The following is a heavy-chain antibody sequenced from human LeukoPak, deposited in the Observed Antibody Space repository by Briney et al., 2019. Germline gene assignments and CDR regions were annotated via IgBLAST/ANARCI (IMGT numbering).Heavy chain of an antibody. Sequence: GESLKISCKGSGYSFTSYWIGWVRQMPGKGLEWMGIIYPCDSDTRYSPSFQGQVTISADKSISTAYLQWSSLKASDTAMYYCASPSPGGCSSISCYYYYGMDVWGQGTTVTVSS. D-gene: IGHD2-2*01. J-gene: IGHJ6*02. CDR2: IYPCDSDT. CDR3: ASPSPGGCSSISCYYYYGMDV. CDR1: GYSFTSYW. V-gene: IGHV5-51*01.